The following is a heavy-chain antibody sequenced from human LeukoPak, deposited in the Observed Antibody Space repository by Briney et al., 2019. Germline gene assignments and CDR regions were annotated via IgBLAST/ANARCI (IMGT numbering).Heavy chain of an antibody. J-gene: IGHJ6*03. CDR1: GFSFNDYA. D-gene: IGHD3-16*02. Sequence: GGSLRLSCAASGFSFNDYAMHWVRQAPGKGLELVAVISNDGSNEYYADSVKGRFTISRDSSKNTLFLQMNSLRAEDTAVYYCAREAWGSYRYTYYYYYYYMDVWGKGTTVTVSS. CDR2: ISNDGSNE. CDR3: AREAWGSYRYTYYYYYYYMDV. V-gene: IGHV3-30*04.